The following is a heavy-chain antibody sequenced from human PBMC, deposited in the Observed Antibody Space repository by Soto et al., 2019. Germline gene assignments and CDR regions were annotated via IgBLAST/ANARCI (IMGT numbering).Heavy chain of an antibody. Sequence: VQLVESGGGLVQPGGSLKLSCAASGFSFSDSAIHWVRQASGKGLEWVGLIRNKANNYATAYAASVKGRFTISRDDSKSTAYLQMNSLKSEDTAVYYCTRYDRSGYHFDCWGQGTLVSVSS. D-gene: IGHD3-22*01. V-gene: IGHV3-73*01. CDR1: GFSFSDSA. CDR2: IRNKANNYAT. J-gene: IGHJ4*02. CDR3: TRYDRSGYHFDC.